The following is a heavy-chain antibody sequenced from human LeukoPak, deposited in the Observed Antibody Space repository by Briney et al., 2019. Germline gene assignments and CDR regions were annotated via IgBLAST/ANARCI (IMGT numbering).Heavy chain of an antibody. CDR1: GFSLSTRGMC. CDR3: ARIKNGGSQYFDY. D-gene: IGHD2-8*01. J-gene: IGHJ4*02. CDR2: IDWDDDK. V-gene: IGHV2-70*11. Sequence: SGPALVKPTQTLTLTCTFSGFSLSTRGMCVSWIRQPPGKALEWLARIDWDDDKYYSTSLRTRLTISKATSKTQVVLTMTNMDPVDTATYHCARIKNGGSQYFDYWGQETLVTVSS.